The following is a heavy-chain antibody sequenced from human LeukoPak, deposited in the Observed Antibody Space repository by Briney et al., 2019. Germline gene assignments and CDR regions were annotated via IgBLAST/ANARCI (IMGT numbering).Heavy chain of an antibody. Sequence: GGSLRLSCAASGFTFSDYYMSWIRQAPGKGLEWVSYISSSGSTIYYADSVKGRFTISRDNAKNSPYLQMNSLRAEDTAVYYCASHDNYDFWSGPDYWGQGTLVTVSS. CDR2: ISSSGSTI. D-gene: IGHD3-3*01. CDR1: GFTFSDYY. V-gene: IGHV3-11*01. J-gene: IGHJ4*02. CDR3: ASHDNYDFWSGPDY.